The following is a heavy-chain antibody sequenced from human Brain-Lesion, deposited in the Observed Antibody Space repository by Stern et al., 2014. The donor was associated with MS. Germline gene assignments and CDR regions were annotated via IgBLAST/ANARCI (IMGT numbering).Heavy chain of an antibody. V-gene: IGHV3-43D*03. D-gene: IGHD2-21*01. CDR2: ITWDGGST. CDR1: GFTFDAYA. Sequence: EVQLVESGGVVVQPGGSRRLSCAASGFTFDAYAMHWVRQAPGKGLEWVSLITWDGGSTSYTDSVKGRFSISRDNRKSFLYLQMNSLRPEDTALYYCAGGLGFWGRGTLVTVSS. CDR3: AGGLGF. J-gene: IGHJ4*02.